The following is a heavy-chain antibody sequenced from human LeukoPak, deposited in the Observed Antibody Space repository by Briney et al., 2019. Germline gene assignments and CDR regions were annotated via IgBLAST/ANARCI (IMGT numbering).Heavy chain of an antibody. CDR3: ARGGDRAPFDY. CDR2: ISYDGTNK. Sequence: GRSLRLSCAASGFTFSSYAMHWVRQAPGKGLEWVAIISYDGTNKYYADSVKGRFTISRDNSKNTLYLQMNSLRAEDTAVYYCARGGDRAPFDYWGQGTLVTVSS. D-gene: IGHD3-16*01. J-gene: IGHJ4*02. V-gene: IGHV3-30-3*01. CDR1: GFTFSSYA.